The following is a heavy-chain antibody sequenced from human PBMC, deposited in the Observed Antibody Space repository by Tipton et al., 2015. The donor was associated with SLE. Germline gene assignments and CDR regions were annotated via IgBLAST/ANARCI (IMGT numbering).Heavy chain of an antibody. CDR2: IWFDGSNK. J-gene: IGHJ4*02. Sequence: SLRLSCAASGFIFSNYGMHWVRQAPGKGLEWVAVIWFDGSNKYYVDSVRGRFTISRDNSKNTMYLQMNSLRADDTAVYYCVKENNYYDSSAPGLDYWGQGTLVTVPS. CDR1: GFIFSNYG. CDR3: VKENNYYDSSAPGLDY. D-gene: IGHD3-22*01. V-gene: IGHV3-33*06.